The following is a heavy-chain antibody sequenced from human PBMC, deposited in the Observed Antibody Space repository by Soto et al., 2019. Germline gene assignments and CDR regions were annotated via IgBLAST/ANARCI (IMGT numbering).Heavy chain of an antibody. CDR2: IYYSGST. Sequence: PSETLSLTCTVSGGSISSGGYYWSWIRQHPGKGLEWIGYIYYSGSTYYNPSLKSRVTISVDTSKNQFSLKLSSVTAADTAVYYCARDSSSYGSGSPNWLDPWGQGTLVTVSS. J-gene: IGHJ5*02. D-gene: IGHD3-10*01. V-gene: IGHV4-31*03. CDR1: GGSISSGGYY. CDR3: ARDSSSYGSGSPNWLDP.